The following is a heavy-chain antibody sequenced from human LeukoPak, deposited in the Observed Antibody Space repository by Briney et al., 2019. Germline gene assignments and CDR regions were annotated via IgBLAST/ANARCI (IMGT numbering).Heavy chain of an antibody. CDR2: ISWDGGST. V-gene: IGHV3-43*01. J-gene: IGHJ4*02. Sequence: PGGSLRLSCAASGFTFSSYGMHWVRQAPGKGLEWVSLISWDGGSTYYADSVKGRFTISRDNSKNSLYLQMNSLRTEDTALYYCAKDIGVGYCNGCLFDYWGQGTLVTVSS. CDR3: AKDIGVGYCNGCLFDY. D-gene: IGHD2-15*01. CDR1: GFTFSSYG.